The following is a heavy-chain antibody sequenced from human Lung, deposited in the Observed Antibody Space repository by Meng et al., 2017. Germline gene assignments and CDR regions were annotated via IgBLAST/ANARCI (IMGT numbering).Heavy chain of an antibody. CDR1: GVSFSDYY. J-gene: IGHJ4*02. D-gene: IGHD4-11*01. CDR2: INHIGDT. V-gene: IGHV4-34*02. Sequence: QVQRLGWCAGLLKPAETLCLACVVSGVSFSDYYMSWIRQPPGKGLEWIGEINHIGDTNYNPSLESRSTISVDTSQNNLSLKLSSVTAADSAVYYCARGPTTVAHDFDYWGQGTLVTVSS. CDR3: ARGPTTVAHDFDY.